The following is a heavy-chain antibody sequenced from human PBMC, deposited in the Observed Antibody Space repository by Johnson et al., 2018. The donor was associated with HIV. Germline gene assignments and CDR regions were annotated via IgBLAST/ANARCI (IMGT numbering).Heavy chain of an antibody. Sequence: VQLVESGGGLVQPGGSLRLSCAASGFTFSSYWMSWVRQAPGTGLEWVANIKQDGSEKYYVGSVKGRFTISRDNAKNSLYLQMNSLRAEDTAVYYCAKGMWGHDAFDIWGQGTMVTVSS. CDR1: GFTFSSYW. CDR3: AKGMWGHDAFDI. J-gene: IGHJ3*02. D-gene: IGHD1-26*01. CDR2: IKQDGSEK. V-gene: IGHV3-7*04.